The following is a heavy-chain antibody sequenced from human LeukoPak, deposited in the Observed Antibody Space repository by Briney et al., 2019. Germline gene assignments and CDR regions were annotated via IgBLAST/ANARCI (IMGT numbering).Heavy chain of an antibody. CDR1: GFTFTNAW. Sequence: GGSLRLSCAASGFTFTNAWMSWVRQAPGKGLEWVGHIKSKTDGGTTDYAAPMKGRFIILRDDSKHTLYLQMNSLKTDDTALYYCAKYDTSVNFDYWGQGTLVTLSS. J-gene: IGHJ4*02. D-gene: IGHD3-22*01. CDR3: AKYDTSVNFDY. CDR2: IKSKTDGGTT. V-gene: IGHV3-15*01.